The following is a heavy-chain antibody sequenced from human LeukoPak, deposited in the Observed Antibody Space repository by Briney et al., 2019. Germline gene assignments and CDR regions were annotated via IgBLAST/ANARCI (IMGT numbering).Heavy chain of an antibody. V-gene: IGHV1-69*05. Sequence: SVKVSCKASGGTFSSYAISWVRQAPGQGLEWMGGIIPIFGTANYAQKFQGRVTITTDESTSTAYMELSSLRSEDTAVYYCARCSDFWSGSAWFDPWGQGTLVAVSS. D-gene: IGHD3-3*01. CDR2: IIPIFGTA. J-gene: IGHJ5*02. CDR1: GGTFSSYA. CDR3: ARCSDFWSGSAWFDP.